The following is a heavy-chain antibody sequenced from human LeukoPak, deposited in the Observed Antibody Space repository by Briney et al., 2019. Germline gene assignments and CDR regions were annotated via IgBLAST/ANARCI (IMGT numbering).Heavy chain of an antibody. CDR2: TYYRSTWLY. CDR1: GDSVSSDTAA. D-gene: IGHD3-16*01. J-gene: IGHJ4*02. V-gene: IGHV6-1*01. Sequence: SQTLSLTCAISGDSVSSDTAAWNWIRQSPSRGLEWLGRTYYRSTWLYDYALSLKSRININPDTSKNQFSLHLNSVTPEDTAVYYCVRNGEGGLDYFDYWGRGTLVTVSS. CDR3: VRNGEGGLDYFDY.